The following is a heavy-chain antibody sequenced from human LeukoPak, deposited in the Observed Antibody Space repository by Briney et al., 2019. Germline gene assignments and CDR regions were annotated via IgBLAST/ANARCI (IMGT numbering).Heavy chain of an antibody. CDR3: ARQRGGGYFDY. CDR1: GGSFSGYY. J-gene: IGHJ4*02. V-gene: IGHV4-34*01. CDR2: INHSGST. Sequence: SETLSLTCAVYGGSFSGYYWSWIRQPPGKGLEWIGEINHSGSTNYNPSLKSRVTISVDTSKNQFSLKLSSVTAADTAAYYCARQRGGGYFDYWGQGTLVTVSS. D-gene: IGHD6-25*01.